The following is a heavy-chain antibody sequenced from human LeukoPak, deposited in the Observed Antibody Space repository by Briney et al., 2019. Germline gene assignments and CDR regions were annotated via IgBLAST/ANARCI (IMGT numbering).Heavy chain of an antibody. Sequence: PGGSLRLSCAASGFTFSSYSMNWVRQAPGKGLEWVSVLYSGGGTFYADSVKGRFTISRDNSKNTVYLQMNSLRAEDTAVYYCAKRSPFYFDYWGQGTLVTVSS. CDR1: GFTFSSYS. V-gene: IGHV3-53*01. J-gene: IGHJ4*02. CDR2: LYSGGGT. D-gene: IGHD1-26*01. CDR3: AKRSPFYFDY.